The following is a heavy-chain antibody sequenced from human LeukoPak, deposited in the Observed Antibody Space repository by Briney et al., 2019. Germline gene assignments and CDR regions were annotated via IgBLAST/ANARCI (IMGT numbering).Heavy chain of an antibody. J-gene: IGHJ4*02. D-gene: IGHD6-19*01. Sequence: ASVKVSCKASGYTFTGYYMHWVRQAPGQGLECMGWINPNSGGTNYAQKFQGRVTMTRDTSISTAYMELSRLRSDDTAVHYCARTERIAVAGTSDYWGQGTLVTVSS. V-gene: IGHV1-2*02. CDR3: ARTERIAVAGTSDY. CDR1: GYTFTGYY. CDR2: INPNSGGT.